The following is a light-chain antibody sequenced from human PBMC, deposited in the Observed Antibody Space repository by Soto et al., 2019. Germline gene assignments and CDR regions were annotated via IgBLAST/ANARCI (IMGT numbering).Light chain of an antibody. CDR1: QSVSYY. CDR2: DAS. V-gene: IGKV3-11*01. J-gene: IGKJ4*01. CDR3: QHRSNWPPLT. Sequence: EIVLTQSPATLSLSPGERATLSCRASQSVSYYLAWYQQKPGQAPRLLIYDASNMATGIPARFSGSESGTDLTLTISSLEPEDFAVYYCQHRSNWPPLTFGGGTKVEIK.